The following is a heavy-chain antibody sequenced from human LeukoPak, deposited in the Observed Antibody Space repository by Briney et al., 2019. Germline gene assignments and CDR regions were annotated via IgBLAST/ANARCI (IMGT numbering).Heavy chain of an antibody. D-gene: IGHD3-22*01. CDR3: AKDLSSAITSALVLDV. CDR2: ITWNRDKI. Sequence: GGSLRLSCTVSGFTFDDYAMHWARHTPGKGLEWVSGITWNRDKIGYGDSVKGRFTISRDNVKNVLYLQMNSLRPEDTALYYCAKDLSSAITSALVLDVWGQGTTVIVS. J-gene: IGHJ6*02. V-gene: IGHV3-9*01. CDR1: GFTFDDYA.